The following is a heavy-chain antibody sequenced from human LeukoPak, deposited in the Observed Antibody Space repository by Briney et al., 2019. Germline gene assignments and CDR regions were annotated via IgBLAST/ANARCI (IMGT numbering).Heavy chain of an antibody. V-gene: IGHV1-46*01. CDR3: ARPTSIIPASNIYYYFYAMDV. J-gene: IGHJ6*02. CDR2: INPSRGST. CDR1: GYTFTSYY. Sequence: ASVKVSCKASGYTFTSYYMHWVRQAPGQGLEWMGIINPSRGSTSYAQKFQVRVTMTRDTSTSTVYMELSSLRSEDTAVYYCARPTSIIPASNIYYYFYAMDVWGQGTTVTVSS. D-gene: IGHD2-2*01.